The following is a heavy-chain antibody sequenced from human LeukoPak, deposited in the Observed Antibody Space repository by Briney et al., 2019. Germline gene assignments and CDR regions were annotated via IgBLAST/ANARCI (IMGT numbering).Heavy chain of an antibody. V-gene: IGHV4-59*01. D-gene: IGHD3-3*01. J-gene: IGHJ4*02. Sequence: SETLSLTCTVSGGSISSYYWSWIRQPPGKGLEWIGYIYYSGSTNYNPSLKSRVTISVDTSKNQFSLKLSSVTAADTAVYYCARGSYYDFWGGYYGPFDYWGQGTLVTVSS. CDR2: IYYSGST. CDR1: GGSISSYY. CDR3: ARGSYYDFWGGYYGPFDY.